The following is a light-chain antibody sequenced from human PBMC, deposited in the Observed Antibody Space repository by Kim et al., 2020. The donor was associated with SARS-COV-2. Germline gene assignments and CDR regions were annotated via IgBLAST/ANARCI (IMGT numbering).Light chain of an antibody. J-gene: IGLJ3*02. CDR2: EDN. CDR3: QSYDSSNWV. Sequence: GDTLTISYTMSSVCMCSNYVQWYQQRPVSAPTTVIYEDNQRPSGVPDRFSGSIDSSSNSASLTISGLKTEDEADYYCQSYDSSNWVFGGGTQLTVL. V-gene: IGLV6-57*02. CDR1: SVCMCSNY.